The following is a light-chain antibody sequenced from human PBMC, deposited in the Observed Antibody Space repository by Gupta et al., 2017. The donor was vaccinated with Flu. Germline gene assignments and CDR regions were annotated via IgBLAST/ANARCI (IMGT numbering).Light chain of an antibody. J-gene: IGLJ3*02. CDR3: LLSYSGARV. CDR1: TEPVASGHY. V-gene: IGLV7-46*01. Sequence: QAVLTQEPSLSVSPGGSVTLTCRPSTEPVASGHYPYWFQQRPGPAPRTLISDTNNKQSWAPVRFSSSLLGGKAALTLSGAQAEDEADYCCLLSYSGARVFGGGTKLTVL. CDR2: DTN.